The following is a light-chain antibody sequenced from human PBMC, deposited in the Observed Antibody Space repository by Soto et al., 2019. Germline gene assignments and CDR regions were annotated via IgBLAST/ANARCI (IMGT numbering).Light chain of an antibody. CDR3: QQLESYPST. V-gene: IGKV1-9*01. CDR1: QGISNF. CDR2: AAS. Sequence: IQLTQSPSSLSASVGDRFTITCLASQGISNFLAWYKQTXGKAPKXXSYAASTLQSGVPSRFRGSGSGTDFTLTISSLQPEDFATYYCQQLESYPSTFGGGTKVYIK. J-gene: IGKJ4*01.